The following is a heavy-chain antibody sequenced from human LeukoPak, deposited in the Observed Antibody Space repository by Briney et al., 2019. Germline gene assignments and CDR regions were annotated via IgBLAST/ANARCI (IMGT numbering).Heavy chain of an antibody. D-gene: IGHD6-13*01. CDR1: GDTFTSYG. J-gene: IGHJ3*02. CDR3: ARDSDAFDI. CDR2: MNPNSGNT. Sequence: ASVTVSCKASGDTFTSYGINWVRQATGQGLEWMGWMNPNSGNTGYAQKFQGRVTMTRDTSTSRAYMELSSLRSEGTAVYYCARDSDAFDIWGQGTMVTVSS. V-gene: IGHV1-8*01.